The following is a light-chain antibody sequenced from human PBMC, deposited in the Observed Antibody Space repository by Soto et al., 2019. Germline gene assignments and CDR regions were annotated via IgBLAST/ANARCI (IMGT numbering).Light chain of an antibody. Sequence: ETRVTQSASFLAACVGDRVSIXCRASQGYSNYFAWFQQKPGKAPHHLIYSASTLQSGGPSRFSGSGSATEFTRTISSRQPDDFATYYGLQLNTYPRTFGGGTKVDIK. CDR2: SAS. J-gene: IGKJ4*01. CDR1: QGYSNY. CDR3: LQLNTYPRT. V-gene: IGKV1-9*01.